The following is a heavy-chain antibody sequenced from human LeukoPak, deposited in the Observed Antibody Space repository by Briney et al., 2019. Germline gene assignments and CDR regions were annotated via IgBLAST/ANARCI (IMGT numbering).Heavy chain of an antibody. CDR3: ASLGN. J-gene: IGHJ4*02. D-gene: IGHD1-1*01. V-gene: IGHV3-48*04. Sequence: GGSLRLSCAASGFNFSLYSVNWVRQAPGKGLEWISYISSGSDTLYYAEAVKGRFTISRDNAKNSLYLQMNSLKVDDTAVYYCASLGNWGQGTLVTVSS. CDR1: GFNFSLYS. CDR2: ISSGSDTL.